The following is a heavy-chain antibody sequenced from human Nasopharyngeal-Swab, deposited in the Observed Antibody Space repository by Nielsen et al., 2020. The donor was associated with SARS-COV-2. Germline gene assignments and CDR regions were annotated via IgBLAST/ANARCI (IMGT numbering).Heavy chain of an antibody. J-gene: IGHJ4*02. CDR1: EFTFSNYG. CDR3: AREGIVGATKLDY. D-gene: IGHD1-26*01. CDR2: IWYDGSNK. Sequence: GGSLRLSCAASEFTFSNYGIHWVRQAPGKGLEWVAVIWYDGSNKYYADSVKGRFTISRDNSKNTLYLQMNSLRAEDTAVYYCAREGIVGATKLDYWGQGTLVTVSS. V-gene: IGHV3-33*08.